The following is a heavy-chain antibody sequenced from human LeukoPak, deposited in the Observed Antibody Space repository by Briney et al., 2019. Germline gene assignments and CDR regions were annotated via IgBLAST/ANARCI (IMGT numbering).Heavy chain of an antibody. CDR3: AKSNGYGLVDI. Sequence: PSETLSLTCAVYGGSFSGYSWNWIRQPPGKGLEWIGEINHSGSTNYNPSLKSRVTISLDTSRNQFSLKLNSVTAADTAVYYCAKSNGYGLVDIWGQGTMVTVSS. J-gene: IGHJ3*02. D-gene: IGHD3-10*01. CDR2: INHSGST. V-gene: IGHV4-34*01. CDR1: GGSFSGYS.